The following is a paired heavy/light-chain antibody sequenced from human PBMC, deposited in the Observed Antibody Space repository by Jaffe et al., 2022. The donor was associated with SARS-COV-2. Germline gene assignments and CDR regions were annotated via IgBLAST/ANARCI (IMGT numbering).Heavy chain of an antibody. CDR1: GFTFSDYF. D-gene: IGHD2-2*01. J-gene: IGHJ4*02. V-gene: IGHV1-2*02. CDR2: VKVNSGAT. Sequence: QVQLVQPGAEVKEPGASVKVSCKASGFTFSDYFMHWVRQAPGQGLEWMGWVKVNSGATNFARKFQGRVSMTRDMSISTVYMELSSLRFDDTAIYYCARDPETPMPIDFWGQGTLVTVSS. CDR3: ARDPETPMPIDF.
Light chain of an antibody. J-gene: IGKJ1*01. V-gene: IGKV2-28*01. CDR2: LGS. Sequence: DIVMTQSPLSLPVTPGEPASISCRSSQSLLFSNGYNYLNWYLQKPGQSPQLLIYLGSNRASGVPDRFSGSGSGTDFILKISRVEAEDVGIYYCMQALQTPWTFGQGTKVEIK. CDR3: MQALQTPWT. CDR1: QSLLFSNGYNY.